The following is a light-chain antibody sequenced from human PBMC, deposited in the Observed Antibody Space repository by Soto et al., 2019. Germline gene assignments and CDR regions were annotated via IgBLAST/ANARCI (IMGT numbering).Light chain of an antibody. V-gene: IGLV1-44*01. Sequence: QSVLTQPPSASGTPGQRVTISCSGSSSNIGSNTVYWYQQLPGTAPKLLIYRNNQRPSGVPDRFSGSKSGTSASLAISGLPSEDEADYYCAAWDDSLNGWVFGGGTKVTVL. CDR1: SSNIGSNT. CDR3: AAWDDSLNGWV. J-gene: IGLJ3*02. CDR2: RNN.